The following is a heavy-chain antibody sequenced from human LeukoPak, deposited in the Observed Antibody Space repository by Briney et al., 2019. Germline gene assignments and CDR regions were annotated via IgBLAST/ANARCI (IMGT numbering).Heavy chain of an antibody. J-gene: IGHJ4*02. CDR2: ISSSSSTI. Sequence: GGSLRLSCAASGFTFSSYSMNWVRQAPGKGLEWVSFISSSSSTIYYADSVKGRFTISRDNAKNSLYLQMNSLRAEDMAVYYCARDRGGSYSAIDYWGQGTLVTVSS. D-gene: IGHD1-26*01. CDR3: ARDRGGSYSAIDY. V-gene: IGHV3-48*04. CDR1: GFTFSSYS.